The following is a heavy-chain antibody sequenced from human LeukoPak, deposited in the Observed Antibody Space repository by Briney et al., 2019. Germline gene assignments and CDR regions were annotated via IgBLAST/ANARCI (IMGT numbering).Heavy chain of an antibody. CDR1: GYTFTGYC. CDR3: ARGQSGSYWVDYYYGMDV. D-gene: IGHD1-26*01. V-gene: IGHV1-2*04. CDR2: INPNSGGT. Sequence: ASVKVSCKASGYTFTGYCMHWVRQAPGQGLEWMGWINPNSGGTNYAQKFQGWVTMTRDTSISTAYMELSRLRSDDTAVYYCARGQSGSYWVDYYYGMDVWGQGTTVTVSS. J-gene: IGHJ6*02.